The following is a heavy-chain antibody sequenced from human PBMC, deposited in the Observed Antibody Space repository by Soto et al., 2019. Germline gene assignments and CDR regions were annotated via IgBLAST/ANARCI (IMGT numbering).Heavy chain of an antibody. J-gene: IGHJ6*02. D-gene: IGHD3-9*01. CDR3: ARNPYDILTGYYGMDV. V-gene: IGHV1-18*04. Sequence: GASVKVSCKASGYTFTSYGISWARQAPGQGLEWMGWISAYNGNTNYAQKLQGRVTMTTDTSTSTAYMELRSLRSDDTAVYYCARNPYDILTGYYGMDVWGQGTTVTVSS. CDR2: ISAYNGNT. CDR1: GYTFTSYG.